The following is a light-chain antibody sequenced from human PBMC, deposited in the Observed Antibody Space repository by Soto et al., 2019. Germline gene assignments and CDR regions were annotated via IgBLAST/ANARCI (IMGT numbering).Light chain of an antibody. CDR2: KAS. CDR3: QQYNTYPLT. J-gene: IGKJ4*01. V-gene: IGKV1-5*03. CDR1: QSISTW. Sequence: DIQMTQSPSTLSASVGDRVTITCRASQSISTWLAWYQQKAGKAPKLLIYKASSLEGGVPSRFSGSGSGTQFNITISILQPDDFATYYSQQYNTYPLTFGGGTTVDIK.